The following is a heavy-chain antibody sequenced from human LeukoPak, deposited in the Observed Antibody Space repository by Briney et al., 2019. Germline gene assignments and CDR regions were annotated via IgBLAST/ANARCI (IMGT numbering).Heavy chain of an antibody. CDR2: IWSDATNA. Sequence: GGSLRLSCAASGFTFSSHGMHWVRQAPGKGLEWVAIIWSDATNAYYADSVKGRFTISRDNSKNTVSLQMNSLRAEDTAVYYCARDYSWVLDSWGQGTLVTVSS. CDR3: ARDYSWVLDS. D-gene: IGHD2-21*01. J-gene: IGHJ4*02. V-gene: IGHV3-33*08. CDR1: GFTFSSHG.